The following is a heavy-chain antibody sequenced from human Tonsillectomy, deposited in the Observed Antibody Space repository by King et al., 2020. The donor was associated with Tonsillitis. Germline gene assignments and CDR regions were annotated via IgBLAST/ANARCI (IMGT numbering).Heavy chain of an antibody. CDR2: ISSSSSYI. V-gene: IGHV3-21*01. CDR3: ARYKSAYYTFDAFDF. Sequence: VQLVESGGGLVKPGGSLRLSCAASGFTFSTYSMNWVRQAPGKGLEWVSSISSSSSYIYYADSVKGRFTISRDNAKNSPYLQMNSLRAEDTAVYYCARYKSAYYTFDAFDFWGQGTMVTVSS. D-gene: IGHD3-3*01. J-gene: IGHJ3*01. CDR1: GFTFSTYS.